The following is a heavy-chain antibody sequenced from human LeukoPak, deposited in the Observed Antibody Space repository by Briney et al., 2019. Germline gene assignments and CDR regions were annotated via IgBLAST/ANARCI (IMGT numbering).Heavy chain of an antibody. D-gene: IGHD6-19*01. J-gene: IGHJ4*02. CDR3: AKGIAVAGTPFDY. CDR1: GFTFSNYA. CDR2: ISSRRGGDST. Sequence: GGSLRLSXEASGFTFSNYAMSWVRQAPGKGLEWVSSISSRRGGDSTYYADSVKGRFTISRDNSKNTLYLQMNSLRAEDTAVYYCAKGIAVAGTPFDYWGQGTLVTVSS. V-gene: IGHV3-23*01.